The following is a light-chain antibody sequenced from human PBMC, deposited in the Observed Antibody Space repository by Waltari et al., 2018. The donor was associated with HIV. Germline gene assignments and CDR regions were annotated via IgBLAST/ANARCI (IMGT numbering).Light chain of an antibody. CDR3: AAWDDSLNGVV. CDR1: TSNIGSNS. V-gene: IGLV1-44*01. Sequence: QSVLTQPPSASGTPGQRVIISCSGSTSNIGSNSITWYQPLPGTAPKFLIYSNNQRPSGVPDRMFGSKSGTSASLVISGLQSEDEAVYHCAAWDDSLNGVVFGGGTKVTVL. J-gene: IGLJ2*01. CDR2: SNN.